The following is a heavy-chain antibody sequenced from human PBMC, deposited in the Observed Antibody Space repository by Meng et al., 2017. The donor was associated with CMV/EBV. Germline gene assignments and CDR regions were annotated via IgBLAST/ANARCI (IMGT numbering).Heavy chain of an antibody. CDR2: ISYDGSNK. CDR3: ARDKSRRDGYNYGY. V-gene: IGHV3-30*03. D-gene: IGHD5-24*01. Sequence: GESLKISCAASGFTFSSYSMNWVRQAPGKGLEGVAVISYDGSNKYYADSVKGRFTISRDNSKNTLYLQMNSLRAEDTAVYYCARDKSRRDGYNYGYWGQGTLVTVSS. CDR1: GFTFSSYS. J-gene: IGHJ4*02.